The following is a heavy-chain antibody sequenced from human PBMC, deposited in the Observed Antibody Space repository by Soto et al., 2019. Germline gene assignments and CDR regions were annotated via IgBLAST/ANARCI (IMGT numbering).Heavy chain of an antibody. CDR1: GGTFSSYA. V-gene: IGHV1-69*12. Sequence: QVQLVQSGAEVKKPGSSVKVSCKASGGTFSSYAISWVRQAPGQGLEWMGGIIPIFGTANYAQKFQGRVTXXAXEXXSTAYMELSSLRSEDTAVYYCASFEQLGYYYGMDVWGQGTTVTVSS. D-gene: IGHD6-6*01. CDR2: IIPIFGTA. CDR3: ASFEQLGYYYGMDV. J-gene: IGHJ6*02.